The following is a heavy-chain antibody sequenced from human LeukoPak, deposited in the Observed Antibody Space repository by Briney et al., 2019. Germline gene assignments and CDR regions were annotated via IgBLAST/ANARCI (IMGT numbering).Heavy chain of an antibody. CDR2: IYDSGRT. V-gene: IGHV4-59*01. J-gene: IGHJ1*01. Sequence: PSETLSHTCTVSGGSMSTYFWSWIRQPPGKGLEWIGYIYDSGRTNYNPSLKSRVTISVDTSKNQFSLKLSSVTAADTAVYYCARDLVGTYWGQGSLVTVSS. CDR3: ARDLVGTY. CDR1: GGSMSTYF. D-gene: IGHD1-26*01.